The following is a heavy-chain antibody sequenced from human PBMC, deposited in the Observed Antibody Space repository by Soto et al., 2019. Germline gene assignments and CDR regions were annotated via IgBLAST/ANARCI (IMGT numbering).Heavy chain of an antibody. CDR2: ISWNRGSI. D-gene: IGHD2-2*01. J-gene: IGHJ3*02. CDR1: GFTFDDYA. CDR3: AKGGVLPAEAWFAFHI. V-gene: IGHV3-9*01. Sequence: EVQLVESGGGLVQPGRSLRLSCAASGFTFDDYAMHWVRQAPGKGLEWVSGISWNRGSIGYADSVKGRFTISRDNAQNSLFLHMNSLRPEDTALYYCAKGGVLPAEAWFAFHIWGQGTMVTVSS.